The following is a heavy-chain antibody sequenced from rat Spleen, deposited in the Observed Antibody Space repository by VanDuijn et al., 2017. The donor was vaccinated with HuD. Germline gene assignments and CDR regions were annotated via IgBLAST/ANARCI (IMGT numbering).Heavy chain of an antibody. D-gene: IGHD1-4*01. V-gene: IGHV5-7*01. CDR1: GFTFSDYY. CDR2: ISYDGSST. J-gene: IGHJ2*01. Sequence: EVQLVESGGGLVQPGRSLKLSCAASGFTFSDYYMAWVRQAPKKGLEWVATISYDGSSTYYRDSVKGRFTISRDNAKSTLYLQMDSLRSEDTATYYCLRRVPLDYFDYWGQGVMVTVSS. CDR3: LRRVPLDYFDY.